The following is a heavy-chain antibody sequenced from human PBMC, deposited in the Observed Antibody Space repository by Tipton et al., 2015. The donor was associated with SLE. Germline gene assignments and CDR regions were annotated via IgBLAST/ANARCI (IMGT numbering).Heavy chain of an antibody. CDR1: GESFNGYF. J-gene: IGHJ4*02. Sequence: GLVKPSQTLSLTCAVSGESFNGYFWTWIRQPPGKGLEWIAEIIHSGVTNYNPSLRSRVTISVDMSKNQFSLNLRSMTAADTAVYYCARGWTQLWLGSYFDYWGQGTLVTVSS. CDR3: ARGWTQLWLGSYFDY. CDR2: IIHSGVT. V-gene: IGHV4-34*01. D-gene: IGHD5-18*01.